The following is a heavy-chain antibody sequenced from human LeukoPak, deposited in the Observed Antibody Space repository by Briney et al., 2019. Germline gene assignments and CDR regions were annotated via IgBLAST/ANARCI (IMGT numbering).Heavy chain of an antibody. V-gene: IGHV1-18*01. J-gene: IGHJ4*02. CDR3: ARLTSLSVDYYDSSGSSHDY. CDR1: GYTFTSYG. D-gene: IGHD3-22*01. Sequence: GASVKVSCKASGYTFTSYGISWVRQAPGQGLEWMGWISAYNGNTNYAQKLQGRVTMTTDTSTSTAYMELRSLRSDDTAVYYCARLTSLSVDYYDSSGSSHDYWGQGTLVTVSS. CDR2: ISAYNGNT.